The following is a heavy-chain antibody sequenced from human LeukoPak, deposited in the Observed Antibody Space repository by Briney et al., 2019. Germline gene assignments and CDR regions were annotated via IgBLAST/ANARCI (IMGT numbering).Heavy chain of an antibody. Sequence: GGSLRLSCAASGFTFSSYSMNWVRQAPGKGLEWVSSISSSSSYIYYADSVKGRFTISRDNAKNSLYLQMNSLRAEDTAVYYCARDGAWAIFGVVSRDDAFDIWGQGTMVTVSS. J-gene: IGHJ3*02. CDR2: ISSSSSYI. D-gene: IGHD3-3*01. CDR1: GFTFSSYS. V-gene: IGHV3-21*01. CDR3: ARDGAWAIFGVVSRDDAFDI.